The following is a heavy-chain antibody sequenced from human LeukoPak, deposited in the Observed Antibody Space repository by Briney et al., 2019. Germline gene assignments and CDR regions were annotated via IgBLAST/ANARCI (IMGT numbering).Heavy chain of an antibody. Sequence: ASVKVSCKASGYTFTSYDINWVRQATGQGLEWMGWMNPNSGNTGYAQKFQGRVTMTRNTSISTAYMELSSLRSEDTAVYYCARGEDIFIGYSDYYYYYYMDVWGKGTTVTVSS. V-gene: IGHV1-8*01. CDR1: GYTFTSYD. J-gene: IGHJ6*03. CDR3: ARGEDIFIGYSDYYYYYYMDV. D-gene: IGHD3-9*01. CDR2: MNPNSGNT.